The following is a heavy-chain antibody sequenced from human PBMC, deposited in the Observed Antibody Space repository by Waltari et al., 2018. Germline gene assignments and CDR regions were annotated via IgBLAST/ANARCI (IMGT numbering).Heavy chain of an antibody. Sequence: QLQLQESGPGLVKPSETLSLTCTVSGDSITSPIYHWGWIRQPPGKGLEWIGRVSANGETYDNPALKGRVTISVGTSKTQFSLKLSSVTAADTAVFYCARRLEMSGITYDAFDIWGQGTMVTVSS. CDR3: ARRLEMSGITYDAFDI. J-gene: IGHJ3*02. CDR2: VSANGET. D-gene: IGHD3-3*01. CDR1: GDSITSPIYH. V-gene: IGHV4-39*01.